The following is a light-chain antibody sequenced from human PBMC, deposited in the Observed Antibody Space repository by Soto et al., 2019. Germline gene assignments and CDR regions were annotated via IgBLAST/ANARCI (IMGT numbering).Light chain of an antibody. CDR3: VSHRSGDSHV. J-gene: IGLJ1*01. CDR2: GVT. CDR1: SSDIGAYNY. V-gene: IGLV2-14*01. Sequence: QSALTQPASVSGSPGQSITISCTGTSSDIGAYNYVSWYQQYPGKAPKLMIYGVTNRPSGVSNRFSGSKTGNTASLTISGIQAEDEADYYCVSHRSGDSHVCSTGTKGTVL.